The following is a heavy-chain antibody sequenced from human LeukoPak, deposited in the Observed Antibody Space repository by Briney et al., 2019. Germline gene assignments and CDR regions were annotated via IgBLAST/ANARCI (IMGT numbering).Heavy chain of an antibody. Sequence: ASVKVSCKASGYTFTNYYIHWMRQAPGQGLEWMGIINPSRGSTSYAQKFQGRVTMTRDMSTSTVYMELSSLRSDDTAVYYCTRGTPLTVAGGWADYWGQGTLVTVSS. D-gene: IGHD6-19*01. CDR3: TRGTPLTVAGGWADY. CDR1: GYTFTNYY. CDR2: INPSRGST. J-gene: IGHJ4*02. V-gene: IGHV1-46*01.